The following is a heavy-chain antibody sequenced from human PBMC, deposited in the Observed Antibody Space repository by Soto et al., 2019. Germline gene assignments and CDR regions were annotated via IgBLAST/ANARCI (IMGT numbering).Heavy chain of an antibody. CDR3: ARSETAGNRGFDL. J-gene: IGHJ3*01. V-gene: IGHV1-69*06. D-gene: IGHD1-1*01. Sequence: QVQLVQSGAEMRAPGSSVKVSCKASGGTFSSSAINWLRQAPGQGPEWMGGINQTFGTANYIEKFRGRVTITADTSTRTAYMEVSSLTSEDTAMYFCARSETAGNRGFDLWGQGTMVTVSS. CDR1: GGTFSSSA. CDR2: INQTFGTA.